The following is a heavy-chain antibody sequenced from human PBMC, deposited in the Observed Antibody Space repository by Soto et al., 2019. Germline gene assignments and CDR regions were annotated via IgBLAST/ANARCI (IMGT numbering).Heavy chain of an antibody. CDR2: IIPILGIA. Sequence: SVKVSCKASGGTFSSYTISWVRQAPGQGLEWMGRIIPILGIANYAQKFQGRVTITADKSTSTAYMELNSLRAEDTALYYCAKDLRGPDYSGSGSLLYCFQNWGLGTLVTVSS. J-gene: IGHJ4*02. V-gene: IGHV1-69*04. CDR3: AKDLRGPDYSGSGSLLYCFQN. D-gene: IGHD3-10*01. CDR1: GGTFSSYT.